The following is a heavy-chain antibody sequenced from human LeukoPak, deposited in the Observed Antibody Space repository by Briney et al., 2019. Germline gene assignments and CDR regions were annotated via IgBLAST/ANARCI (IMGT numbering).Heavy chain of an antibody. V-gene: IGHV3-30*02. CDR3: AKDGTYYDFWRGYFDY. Sequence: GGSLRLSCAASGFTFSTYGMHWVRQAPGKGLEWVTFIRYDGSDKYYADSVKGRFTISRDNSKNTLFLQMNSLKVEDTAVYYCAKDGTYYDFWRGYFDYWGQGTVVTVSS. D-gene: IGHD3-3*01. CDR1: GFTFSTYG. J-gene: IGHJ4*02. CDR2: IRYDGSDK.